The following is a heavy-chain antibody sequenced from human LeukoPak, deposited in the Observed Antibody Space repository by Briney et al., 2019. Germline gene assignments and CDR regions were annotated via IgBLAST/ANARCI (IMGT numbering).Heavy chain of an antibody. J-gene: IGHJ4*02. CDR2: IIPIFGTA. CDR1: GGTFSSYA. CDR3: ARDSSSGYYYPSGY. V-gene: IGHV1-69*05. Sequence: GASVKVSCKASGGTFSSYAISWVRHAPGQGLEWMGRIIPIFGTANYAQKFQGRVTITTDESTSTAYMELSSLRSEDTAVYYCARDSSSGYYYPSGYWGQGTLATVSS. D-gene: IGHD3-22*01.